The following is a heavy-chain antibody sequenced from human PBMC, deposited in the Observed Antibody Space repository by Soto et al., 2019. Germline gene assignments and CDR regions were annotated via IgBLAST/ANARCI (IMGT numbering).Heavy chain of an antibody. CDR3: TSRRDWTAVDPFDY. CDR1: GCSISSGTDS. V-gene: IGHV4-61*01. D-gene: IGHD5-18*01. CDR2: IYYTGST. Sequence: SETLSLTSAVSGCSISSGTDSWSWIRQPPGKRLEWIGYIYYTGSTNNNPSLKSRVTISVDTSKNQFSLRLNSLKIDDTAVYYCTSRRDWTAVDPFDYWGLGTLVTVSS. J-gene: IGHJ4*02.